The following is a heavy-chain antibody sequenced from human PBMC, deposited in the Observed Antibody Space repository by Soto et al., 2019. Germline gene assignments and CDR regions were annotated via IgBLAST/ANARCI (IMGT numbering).Heavy chain of an antibody. CDR2: ISSNGGST. CDR1: GFTFSSYA. J-gene: IGHJ6*03. V-gene: IGHV3-64*01. CDR3: ARVERYQLQIYYYYYMDV. Sequence: PGGSLRLSCAASGFTFSSYAMHWVRQAPGKGLEYVSAISSNGGSTYYANSVKGRFTISRDNSKNTLYLQMGSLRAEDMAVYYCARVERYQLQIYYYYYMDVWGKGTTVTVSS. D-gene: IGHD2-2*01.